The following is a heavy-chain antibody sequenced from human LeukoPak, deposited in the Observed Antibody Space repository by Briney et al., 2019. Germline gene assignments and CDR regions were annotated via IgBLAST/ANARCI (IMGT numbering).Heavy chain of an antibody. J-gene: IGHJ6*03. CDR3: ARVEVGRIQLWLQVAYYYYMDV. Sequence: SSETLSLTCTVSGGSISSSSYYWGWIRQPPGKGLEWIGSIYYSGSTYYNPSLKSRVTISVDTSKNQFSLKLSSVTAADTAVYYCARVEVGRIQLWLQVAYYYYMDVWGKGTTVTVSS. CDR1: GGSISSSSYY. D-gene: IGHD5-18*01. V-gene: IGHV4-39*07. CDR2: IYYSGST.